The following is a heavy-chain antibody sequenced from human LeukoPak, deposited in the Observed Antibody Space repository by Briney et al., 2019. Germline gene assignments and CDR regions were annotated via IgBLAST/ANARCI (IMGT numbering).Heavy chain of an antibody. V-gene: IGHV1-69*04. J-gene: IGHJ5*02. CDR1: GGTFSSYA. CDR3: ARDYAYGDYVWFDP. Sequence: VASVKVSCKASGGTFSSYAISWVRQAPGQGLEWIGRIIPILGIANYAQKFQGRVTITADKSTSTAYMELSSLRSEDTAVYYCARDYAYGDYVWFDPWGQGTLVTVSS. CDR2: IIPILGIA. D-gene: IGHD4-17*01.